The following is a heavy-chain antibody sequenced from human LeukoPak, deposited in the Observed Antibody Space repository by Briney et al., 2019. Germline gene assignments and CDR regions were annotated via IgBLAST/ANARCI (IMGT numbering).Heavy chain of an antibody. D-gene: IGHD1-26*01. CDR3: ARVTDSGPTFDI. J-gene: IGHJ3*02. CDR1: GGTFSSYA. CDR2: IIPILGIA. V-gene: IGHV1-69*04. Sequence: SVKVSCKASGGTFSSYAISWVRQAPGQGVEWMGRIIPILGIANYAQKFQGRVTITADKSTSTAYMELSSLRSEDTAVYYCARVTDSGPTFDIWGQGTMVTVSS.